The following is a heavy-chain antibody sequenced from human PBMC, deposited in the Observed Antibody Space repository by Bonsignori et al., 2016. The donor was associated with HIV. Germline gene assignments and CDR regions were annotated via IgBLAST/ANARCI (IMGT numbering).Heavy chain of an antibody. D-gene: IGHD6-13*01. Sequence: QVQLQESGPGLVKPSQTLSLTCAVSSGSITGGSHYWNWIRQFPGKGLEWIGYIYKTGTAYYNPSLKSRVIISLDLSKDHFSLNLTSVTAADTAVYYCAREAAAGTLHFDSWGQGTLVTVSS. V-gene: IGHV4-31*11. CDR1: SGSITGGSHY. J-gene: IGHJ4*02. CDR2: IYKTGTA. CDR3: AREAAAGTLHFDS.